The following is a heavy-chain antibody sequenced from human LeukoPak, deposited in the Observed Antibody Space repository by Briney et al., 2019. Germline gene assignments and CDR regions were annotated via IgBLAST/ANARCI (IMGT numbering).Heavy chain of an antibody. J-gene: IGHJ6*03. CDR2: ISYDGSNK. CDR1: GFTFSSYG. CDR3: ARGVRGDYYYYMDV. Sequence: GGSLRLSCAASGFTFSSYGMHWVRQAPGKGLEWVAVISYDGSNKYYADSVKGRFTISRDNSKNTLYLQMNSLRAEDTAVYYCARGVRGDYYYYMDVWGKGTTVTVSS. D-gene: IGHD1-26*01. V-gene: IGHV3-30*03.